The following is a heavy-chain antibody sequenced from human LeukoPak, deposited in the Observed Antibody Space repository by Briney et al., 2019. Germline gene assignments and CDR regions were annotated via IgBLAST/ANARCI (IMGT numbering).Heavy chain of an antibody. J-gene: IGHJ2*01. D-gene: IGHD6-6*01. CDR2: INHSGST. V-gene: IGHV4-34*01. CDR3: ANSIAARRKYFDL. CDR1: GGSFSGYY. Sequence: SETLSLTCAVYGGSFSGYYWSWIRQPPGKGLEWIGEINHSGSTNYNPSLKSRVTISVDTSKNQFSLKLSSVTAADTAVYYCANSIAARRKYFDLWGRGTLVTVSS.